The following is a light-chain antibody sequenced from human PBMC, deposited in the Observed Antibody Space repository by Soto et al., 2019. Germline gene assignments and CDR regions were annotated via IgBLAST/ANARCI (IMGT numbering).Light chain of an antibody. V-gene: IGKV1-27*01. CDR3: QKYNSPPWT. CDR1: QGIGNY. Sequence: DIQMTQSPSSLSASVGDRVTISCRASQGIGNYLAWYQQKPGKVPKLLIYAASSLLSGVPSRFSGRGSGTDFTLTISSLQPEDVATYFCQKYNSPPWTFGQGTKVEIK. CDR2: AAS. J-gene: IGKJ1*01.